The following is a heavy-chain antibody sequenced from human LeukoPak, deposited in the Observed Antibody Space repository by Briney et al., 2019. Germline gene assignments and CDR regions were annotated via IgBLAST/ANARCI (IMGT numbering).Heavy chain of an antibody. CDR2: IHRSVSR. Sequence: PSETLSLTCTFSLDSTTSNFLSWLRQSPGQCMVLIGEIHRSVSRNYNPSLQSRVTISIDRSRNQIVLELSSVTAADTAFYYCAREILGGFNPGAYWGQGTLVTVPS. CDR1: LDSTTSNF. J-gene: IGHJ4*02. D-gene: IGHD1-14*01. CDR3: AREILGGFNPGAY. V-gene: IGHV4-59*12.